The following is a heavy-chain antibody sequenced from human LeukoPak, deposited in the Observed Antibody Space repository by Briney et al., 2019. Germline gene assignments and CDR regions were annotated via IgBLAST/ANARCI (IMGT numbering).Heavy chain of an antibody. D-gene: IGHD4-11*01. CDR2: INPNSVAT. V-gene: IGHV1-2*02. J-gene: IGHJ4*02. CDR1: GYTFTAYF. Sequence: ASVKVSCKASGYTFTAYFIHWVRQAPGQGLEWMGWINPNSVATHYEWNFQGRVTMTRDTSISTAYMELSSLRSDDTAVYYCTRPPTITTWRIFDFWGQGTLVTVSS. CDR3: TRPPTITTWRIFDF.